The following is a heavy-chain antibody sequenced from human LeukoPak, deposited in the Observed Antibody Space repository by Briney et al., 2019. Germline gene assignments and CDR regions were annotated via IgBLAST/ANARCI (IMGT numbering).Heavy chain of an antibody. CDR3: ARGGPDYDRGLHYFDY. CDR1: GGSISSSNW. J-gene: IGHJ4*02. D-gene: IGHD3-22*01. Sequence: SGTLSLTCAVSGGSISSSNWWSWVRQPPGKGLEWIGEIYHSGSTNYNPSLKSRVTISVDKSKNQFSLKLSSVTAADTAVYYCARGGPDYDRGLHYFDYWGQGTLVTVSS. CDR2: IYHSGST. V-gene: IGHV4-4*02.